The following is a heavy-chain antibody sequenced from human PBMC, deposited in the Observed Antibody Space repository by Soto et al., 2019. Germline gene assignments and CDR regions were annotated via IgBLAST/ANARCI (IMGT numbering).Heavy chain of an antibody. Sequence: PRESLKISCKGSGYSFTSYWIGWVRQMPGKGLEWMGIIYPGDSDTRYSPSFRGQVTISADKSISTAYLQWSSLKASDTAMYYCARSSGSQYYYYGMDVWGQGTTVTVSS. CDR3: ARSSGSQYYYYGMDV. D-gene: IGHD1-26*01. CDR1: GYSFTSYW. J-gene: IGHJ6*02. V-gene: IGHV5-51*01. CDR2: IYPGDSDT.